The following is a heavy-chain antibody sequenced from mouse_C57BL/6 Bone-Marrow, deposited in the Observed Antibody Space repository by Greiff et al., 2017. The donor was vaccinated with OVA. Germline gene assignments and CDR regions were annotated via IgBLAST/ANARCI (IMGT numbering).Heavy chain of an antibody. D-gene: IGHD1-1*01. J-gene: IGHJ2*01. V-gene: IGHV1-19*01. CDR1: GYTFTDYY. CDR2: INPYNGGT. Sequence: DVQLQESGPVLVKPGASVKMSCKASGYTFTDYYMNWVKQSHGKSLEWIGVINPYNGGTSYNQKFKGKATLTVDKSSSTAYMELNSLTSEDSAVYYCARGAGTTVVAGVDYWGQGTTLTVSS. CDR3: ARGAGTTVVAGVDY.